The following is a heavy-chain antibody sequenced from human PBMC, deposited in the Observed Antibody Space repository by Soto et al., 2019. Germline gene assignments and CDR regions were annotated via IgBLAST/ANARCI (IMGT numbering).Heavy chain of an antibody. CDR1: GFTFSSYW. Sequence: GGSLRLSCAASGFTFSSYWMSWGRQAPWKGLEWVANIKQDGSEKYYVDSVKGRFTISRDNAKNSLYLQMNSLRAEDTAVYYCASPGYSGYDFDAFDIWGQGTMVTVSS. J-gene: IGHJ3*02. D-gene: IGHD5-12*01. CDR3: ASPGYSGYDFDAFDI. V-gene: IGHV3-7*05. CDR2: IKQDGSEK.